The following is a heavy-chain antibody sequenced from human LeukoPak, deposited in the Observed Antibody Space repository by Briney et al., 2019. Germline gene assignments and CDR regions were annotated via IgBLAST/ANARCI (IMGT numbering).Heavy chain of an antibody. V-gene: IGHV3-7*01. CDR1: GFTFSNYW. Sequence: GGSLRLSCAASGFTFSNYWMSWVRQAPGKGLEWLANINQDGGEMDYVNYVKGRFTISRDNGKTSLYLQINSLRAADPAVYYCARDQGSMIVVRPTNWYFDLWGRGPLVTVSS. D-gene: IGHD3-22*01. CDR2: INQDGGEM. J-gene: IGHJ2*01. CDR3: ARDQGSMIVVRPTNWYFDL.